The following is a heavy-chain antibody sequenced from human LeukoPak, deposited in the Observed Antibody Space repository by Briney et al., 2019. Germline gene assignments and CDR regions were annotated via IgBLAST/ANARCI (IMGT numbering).Heavy chain of an antibody. CDR2: IYYSGST. J-gene: IGHJ4*02. CDR1: GGSISSYY. V-gene: IGHV4-59*08. D-gene: IGHD6-19*01. Sequence: PSETLSLTCTVSGGSISSYYWSWIRQPPGKGLEWIGYIYYSGSTNYNPSLKSRVTISVDTSKNQFSLKLSSVTAADTAVYYSARHLSGWYSGYYFDYWGQGTLVTVSS. CDR3: ARHLSGWYSGYYFDY.